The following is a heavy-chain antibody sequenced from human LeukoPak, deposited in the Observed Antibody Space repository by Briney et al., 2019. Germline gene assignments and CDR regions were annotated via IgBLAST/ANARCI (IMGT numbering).Heavy chain of an antibody. CDR2: INPNSGGT. V-gene: IGHV1-2*02. J-gene: IGHJ3*02. CDR1: GYTFTGYY. D-gene: IGHD3-22*01. CDR3: ARVPSAYYDSSGYYYDPHAFDI. Sequence: ASVKVSCKASGYTFTGYYMHWVRQAPGQGLEWMGWINPNSGGTNYAQKFQGRVTMNRETSIRTAYMELSRLRDEDTAVYYCARVPSAYYDSSGYYYDPHAFDIWGQGTMVTVSS.